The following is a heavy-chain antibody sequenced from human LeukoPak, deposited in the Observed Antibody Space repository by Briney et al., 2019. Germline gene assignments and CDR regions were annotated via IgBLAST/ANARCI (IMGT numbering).Heavy chain of an antibody. Sequence: GGSLRLSCAASGFSFSNDLMCWVRQAPGKGLEWVANINQDESKKYYVDSVKGRFTISRDNAKNSLYLQMSSLRAEDTAVYYCARDHAYRTDYWGQGTLVTVSS. V-gene: IGHV3-7*01. CDR1: GFSFSNDL. J-gene: IGHJ4*02. D-gene: IGHD2-2*01. CDR2: INQDESKK. CDR3: ARDHAYRTDY.